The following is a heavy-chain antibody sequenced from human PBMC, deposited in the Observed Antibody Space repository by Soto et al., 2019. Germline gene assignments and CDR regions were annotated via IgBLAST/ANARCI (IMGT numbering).Heavy chain of an antibody. J-gene: IGHJ6*02. D-gene: IGHD3-10*01. CDR1: GFTFSSYA. CDR2: ISYDGSNK. CDR3: ARDLTDYYGSGPRPNYYYDGMDV. V-gene: IGHV3-30-3*01. Sequence: GGSLRLSCAASGFTFSSYAMHWVRQAPGKGLEWVAVISYDGSNKYYADSVKGRFTISRDNSKNTLYLQMNSLRAEDTAVYYCARDLTDYYGSGPRPNYYYDGMDVWGQGTTVTGSS.